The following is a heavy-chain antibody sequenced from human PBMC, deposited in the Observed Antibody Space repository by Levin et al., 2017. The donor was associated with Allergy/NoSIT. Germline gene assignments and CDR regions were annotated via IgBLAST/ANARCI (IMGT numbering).Heavy chain of an antibody. V-gene: IGHV3-53*01. J-gene: IGHJ4*02. CDR1: GFTVSSNY. Sequence: GESLKISCAASGFTVSSNYMSWVRQAPGKGLEWVSVIYSGGSTYYADSVKGRFTISRDNSKNTLYLQMNSLRAEDTAVYYCARDQPGRVFDYWGQGTLVTVSS. CDR3: ARDQPGRVFDY. CDR2: IYSGGST. D-gene: IGHD3-10*01.